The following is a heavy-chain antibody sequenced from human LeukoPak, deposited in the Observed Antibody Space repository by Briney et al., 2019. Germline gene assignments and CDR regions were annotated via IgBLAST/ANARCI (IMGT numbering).Heavy chain of an antibody. Sequence: GGSLRLSCASSGFTFSNYEMDWVRQAPGKGLEWVSYISSSGSTIYYADSVKGRFTISRDNANNSLYLQMNSLRVEDTAVYYCARDHNGPYTFDYWGQGTLVTVSS. V-gene: IGHV3-48*03. CDR1: GFTFSNYE. CDR3: ARDHNGPYTFDY. CDR2: ISSSGSTI. J-gene: IGHJ4*02. D-gene: IGHD2-2*02.